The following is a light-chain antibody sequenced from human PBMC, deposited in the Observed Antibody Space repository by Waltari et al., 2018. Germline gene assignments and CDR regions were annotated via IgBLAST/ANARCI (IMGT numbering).Light chain of an antibody. CDR1: NSDIGLYNY. J-gene: IGLJ3*02. CDR2: DVS. V-gene: IGLV2-14*01. Sequence: QSALTQPASVSGSPGQSITISCTGTNSDIGLYNYVSWYRQYPGKAPKLIIYDVSERPSGVSSRFSASKSGNTASLTISGLQADDEADYYCNSYTGSNSWVFGGGTKVTVL. CDR3: NSYTGSNSWV.